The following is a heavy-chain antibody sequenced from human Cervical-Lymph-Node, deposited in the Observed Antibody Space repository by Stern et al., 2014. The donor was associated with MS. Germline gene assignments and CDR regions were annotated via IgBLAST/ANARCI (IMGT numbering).Heavy chain of an antibody. CDR3: ALSSETSDRWYSLGYDL. Sequence: QVQLVQSGAEVTKPWSSVKVSCKASGGTFSKFPSSWVRQAPGQGLEWMGGIFPFFGTPTYAQEFRGRVTIPADVSTSTVYMELSSLRSDDTAVYYCALSSETSDRWYSLGYDLWGQGTLVTVSS. J-gene: IGHJ5*02. V-gene: IGHV1-69*01. D-gene: IGHD6-13*01. CDR1: GGTFSKFP. CDR2: IFPFFGTP.